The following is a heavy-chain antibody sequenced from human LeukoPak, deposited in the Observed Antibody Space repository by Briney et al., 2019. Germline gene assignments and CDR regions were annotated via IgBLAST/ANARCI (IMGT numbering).Heavy chain of an antibody. D-gene: IGHD5-12*01. V-gene: IGHV1-2*02. CDR3: ARSGYGGVHADDY. CDR2: INPNSGDT. CDR1: GYIFTGYY. Sequence: ASVKVSCKASGYIFTGYYIHWVRQAPGQGLEWMGWINPNSGDTNYAQKLQGRVTMPRDTSISTAYMELSRLRSDDTAVYYCARSGYGGVHADDYWGQGTLVTVSS. J-gene: IGHJ4*02.